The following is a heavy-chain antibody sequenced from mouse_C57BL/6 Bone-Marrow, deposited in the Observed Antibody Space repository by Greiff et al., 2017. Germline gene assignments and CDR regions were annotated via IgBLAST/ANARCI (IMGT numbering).Heavy chain of an antibody. CDR3: TREGTTVVDYFDY. CDR2: IYPGNSDT. Sequence: VQLQQSGTVLARPGASVKMSCKTSGYTFTSYWMHWVKQRPGQGLEWIGVIYPGNSDTSYNQKFKGKDKLTAVTSAGTAYMKLSSLTNEDSAVYYCTREGTTVVDYFDYWGQGTTLTVSA. J-gene: IGHJ2*01. V-gene: IGHV1-5*01. CDR1: GYTFTSYW. D-gene: IGHD1-1*01.